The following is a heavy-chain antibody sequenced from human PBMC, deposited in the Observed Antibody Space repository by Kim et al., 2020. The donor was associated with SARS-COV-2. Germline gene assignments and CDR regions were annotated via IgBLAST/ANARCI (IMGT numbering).Heavy chain of an antibody. V-gene: IGHV2-5*02. Sequence: SGPTLVNPTQTLTLTCTFSGFSLSTSGVGVGWIRQPPGKSLEWLALIYLDDDKRYSPSLKSRLTITKDTSKNQVVLTMTNMDPVDTATYSCAHRPDYYDSRGYYVNWFYTWGQGTPVTVSS. D-gene: IGHD3-22*01. CDR1: GFSLSTSGVG. J-gene: IGHJ5*02. CDR2: IYLDDDK. CDR3: AHRPDYYDSRGYYVNWFYT.